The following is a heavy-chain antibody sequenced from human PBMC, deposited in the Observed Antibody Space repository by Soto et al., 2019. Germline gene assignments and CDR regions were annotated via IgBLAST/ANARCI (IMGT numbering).Heavy chain of an antibody. CDR2: IWYGGSNK. V-gene: IGHV3-33*01. CDR1: GLTFSSYG. D-gene: IGHD3-22*01. CDR3: ARAPYYYDSSGYYYYYYYGMDV. Sequence: PGGSLRLSCAASGLTFSSYGMHWVRQAPGKGLEWVAVIWYGGSNKYYADSVKGRFTISRDNSKNTLYLQMNSLRAEDTAVYYCARAPYYYDSSGYYYYYYYGMDVLGQGTTVTVSS. J-gene: IGHJ6*02.